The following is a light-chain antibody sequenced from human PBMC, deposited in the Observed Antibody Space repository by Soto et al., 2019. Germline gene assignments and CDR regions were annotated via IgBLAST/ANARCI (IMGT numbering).Light chain of an antibody. J-gene: IGKJ4*01. CDR2: GAS. V-gene: IGKV3-20*01. CDR1: QTVGSN. Sequence: IVMTQSPATLSVSPGERATLSCRASQTVGSNLAWYQQKPGQAPRLLIYGASNRATGIPDRFSGSGSGTDFTLTISRLEPEDFAVYYCQQYGSSPLTFGGGTKVDIK. CDR3: QQYGSSPLT.